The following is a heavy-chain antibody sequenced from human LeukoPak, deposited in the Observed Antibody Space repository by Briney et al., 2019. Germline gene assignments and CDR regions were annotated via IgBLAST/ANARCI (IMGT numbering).Heavy chain of an antibody. D-gene: IGHD3-3*01. Sequence: ASVTVSCKASGYTFTGYYMHWVRQAPGQGLEWMGWINPNSGGTNYAQKFQGRVTMTRDTSISTAYMELSRLRSDDTAVYYCAREGGYDFWSGYEWVYWGQGTLVTVSS. CDR2: INPNSGGT. CDR1: GYTFTGYY. V-gene: IGHV1-2*02. J-gene: IGHJ4*02. CDR3: AREGGYDFWSGYEWVY.